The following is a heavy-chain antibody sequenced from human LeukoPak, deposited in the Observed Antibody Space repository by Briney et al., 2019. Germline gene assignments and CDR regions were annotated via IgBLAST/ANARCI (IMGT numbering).Heavy chain of an antibody. V-gene: IGHV1-69*05. CDR2: IIPMSGTA. CDR1: GGVFTTYT. D-gene: IGHD2-2*01. CDR3: ARDKEGICSSTSCHSYYYYYMDV. Sequence: GASVKVSCKASGGVFTTYTISWVRQAPGQGLEWMGGIIPMSGTAKYAQKFQGRVTITTDESMSTAYMELSSLRSEDTAVYYCARDKEGICSSTSCHSYYYYYMDVWGKGTTVTVSS. J-gene: IGHJ6*03.